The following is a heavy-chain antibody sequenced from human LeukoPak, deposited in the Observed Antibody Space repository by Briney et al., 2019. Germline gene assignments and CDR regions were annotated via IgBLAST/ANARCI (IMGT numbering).Heavy chain of an antibody. V-gene: IGHV3-7*01. CDR2: IKEDGSQK. J-gene: IGHJ4*02. CDR3: TRDQT. Sequence: PAKGQEWEANIKEDGSQKYYMDSVKGRFTISRDNAKSSLFLQMNNLRVEDTAVYYCTRDQTWGQGTLVTVSS.